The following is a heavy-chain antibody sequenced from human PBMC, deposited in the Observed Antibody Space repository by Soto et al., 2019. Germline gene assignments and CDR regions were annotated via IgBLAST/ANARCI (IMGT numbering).Heavy chain of an antibody. V-gene: IGHV3-33*01. D-gene: IGHD1-1*01. CDR3: ARDDEYDDNGLDY. CDR2: IVNHGGRK. Sequence: VQLVESGGGVVQPGTSLRLSCAASGFLFSRFGMPWVRQAPGKGLAWVAVIVNHGGRKDYADCVRGRFTISRDNSRNTLFLEMSSLRVEDTAIYYCARDDEYDDNGLDYWGQGTLVTVSS. CDR1: GFLFSRFG. J-gene: IGHJ4*02.